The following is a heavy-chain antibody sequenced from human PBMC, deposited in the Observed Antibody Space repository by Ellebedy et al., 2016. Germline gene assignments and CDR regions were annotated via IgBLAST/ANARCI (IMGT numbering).Heavy chain of an antibody. J-gene: IGHJ4*02. D-gene: IGHD6-6*01. CDR1: GYTFTNYF. Sequence: ASVKVSCKASGYTFTNYFIHWVRLAPGQGLDWMGIINPRDGGATYSQKFRDRITLTRDTSTNTVHMDLSSLRSDDTAVYYCARAAGISGRPKGGYYFDSWGQGALVTVSS. CDR2: INPRDGGA. CDR3: ARAAGISGRPKGGYYFDS. V-gene: IGHV1-46*01.